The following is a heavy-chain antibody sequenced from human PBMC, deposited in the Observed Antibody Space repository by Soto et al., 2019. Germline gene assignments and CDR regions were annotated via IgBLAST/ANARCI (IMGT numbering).Heavy chain of an antibody. CDR1: GYTFTSYG. D-gene: IGHD2-15*01. V-gene: IGHV1-18*01. J-gene: IGHJ5*02. CDR3: ARAYSPGLFDP. CDR2: ISANNGNT. Sequence: QVQLVQSGAEVKKPGASVKFSCKASGYTFTSYGISWVRQAPGQGLEWMGWISANNGNTKYAQNFQGRVTMTTDTSTSTAYMELRSLRSDDTAVYYCARAYSPGLFDPWGQGTLVIVSS.